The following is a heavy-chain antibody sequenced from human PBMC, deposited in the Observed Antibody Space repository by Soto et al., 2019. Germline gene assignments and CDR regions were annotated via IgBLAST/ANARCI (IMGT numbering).Heavy chain of an antibody. CDR1: GFTFDDYA. CDR3: AKDYYYYGMDV. J-gene: IGHJ6*02. Sequence: LRLSCAASGFTFDDYAMHWVRQAPGKGLEWVSGISWNSGSIGYADSVKGRFTISRDNAKNSLYLQMNSLRAEDTALYYCAKDYYYYGMDVWGQGTTVTV. V-gene: IGHV3-9*01. CDR2: ISWNSGSI.